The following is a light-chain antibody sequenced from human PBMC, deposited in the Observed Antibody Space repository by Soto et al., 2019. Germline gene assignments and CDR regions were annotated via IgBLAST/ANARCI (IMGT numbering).Light chain of an antibody. Sequence: EVGLTQSPGTLSLCQGERATLSCRASQSVSSSYLAWYQQKPGQAPRLLIYGASSRATGIPDRFSGSGSGTDFTLTISRLEPEDFAVYYCQQYGSSPIPFGQGTRLAVK. J-gene: IGKJ5*01. CDR1: QSVSSSY. V-gene: IGKV3-20*01. CDR3: QQYGSSPIP. CDR2: GAS.